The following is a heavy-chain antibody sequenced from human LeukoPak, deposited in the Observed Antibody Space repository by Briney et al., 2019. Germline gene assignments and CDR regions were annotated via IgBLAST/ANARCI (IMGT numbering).Heavy chain of an antibody. V-gene: IGHV3-74*01. CDR1: GFVFSKYW. D-gene: IGHD6-6*01. Sequence: PGGSLRLSCAVSGFVFSKYWMHWVRQTPGKGLVWVSRINPEETTINYADSVKGRFTISRDNSKNTLYLQMNSLRAEDTAVYYCARESSSRDAFDIWGQGTMVTVSS. CDR3: ARESSSRDAFDI. CDR2: INPEETTI. J-gene: IGHJ3*02.